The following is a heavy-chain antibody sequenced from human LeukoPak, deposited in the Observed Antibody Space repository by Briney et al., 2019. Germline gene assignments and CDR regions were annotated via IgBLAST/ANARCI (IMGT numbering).Heavy chain of an antibody. CDR1: GGSTSSSSYY. D-gene: IGHD3-16*01. CDR3: ARHMNTFGGVTHPFDY. V-gene: IGHV4-39*01. CDR2: IYYSGRT. Sequence: SETLSLTCTVSGGSTSSSSYYWGWIRQPPRKGLEWIGSIYYSGRTYYNPSLKSRVTISVDTSKNQFSLKLSSVNAADTAVYYCARHMNTFGGVTHPFDYWGQGTLVTVSS. J-gene: IGHJ4*02.